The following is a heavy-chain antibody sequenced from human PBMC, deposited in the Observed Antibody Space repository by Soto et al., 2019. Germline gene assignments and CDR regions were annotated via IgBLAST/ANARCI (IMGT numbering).Heavy chain of an antibody. J-gene: IGHJ4*02. Sequence: GESLKISCQGSGYSFTTYWIGWVRQIPGKGLEWVGIIYPGESDTRYSPSFEGQVTLPAQNSNSTAYLKWSTLKSSDTAIYYCXTGGYCSGTWCYKFFDYWGQGTLVTVSS. V-gene: IGHV5-51*01. D-gene: IGHD2-2*02. CDR1: GYSFTTYW. CDR2: IYPGESDT. CDR3: XTGGYCSGTWCYKFFDY.